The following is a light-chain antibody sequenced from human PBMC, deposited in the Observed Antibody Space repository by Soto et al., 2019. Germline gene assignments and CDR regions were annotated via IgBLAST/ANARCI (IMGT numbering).Light chain of an antibody. J-gene: IGLJ2*01. CDR3: SSYTSRRTVI. Sequence: QSVLTRPASVSGSPGQSITISCTGTSSDVGGYTFVSWYQHHPGKAPKLLIYEVSYRPSGVSDRFSGSKSGNTASLTISGLQAEDEGDFYCSSYTSRRTVIFGGGTKVTVL. CDR2: EVS. V-gene: IGLV2-14*01. CDR1: SSDVGGYTF.